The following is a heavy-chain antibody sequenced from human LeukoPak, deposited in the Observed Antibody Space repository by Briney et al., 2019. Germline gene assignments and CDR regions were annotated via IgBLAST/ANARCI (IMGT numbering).Heavy chain of an antibody. Sequence: TTSETLSLTCAVYGGSFSGYYWIWIRQPPGKGLEWIGEINHSGSTNYNPSLKSRVTISVDTSTKQFSLKLSSVTAADTAVYYCARDDSSGYYPGYYYGMDVWGQGTTVTVSS. CDR2: INHSGST. J-gene: IGHJ6*02. V-gene: IGHV4-34*01. CDR3: ARDDSSGYYPGYYYGMDV. D-gene: IGHD3-22*01. CDR1: GGSFSGYY.